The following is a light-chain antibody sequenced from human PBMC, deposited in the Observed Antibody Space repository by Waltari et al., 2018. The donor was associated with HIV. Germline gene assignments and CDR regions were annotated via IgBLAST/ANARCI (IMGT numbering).Light chain of an antibody. V-gene: IGKV1-27*01. CDR3: QNYDSAPVA. Sequence: DIQMSQAPSSLSVSVGDRVTITCRTSRDISNDLAWYQQKSGEVPKLLIYGASTLRSGVSSRFRGSGSGTEFTLTINGLQPEDVASYYCQNYDSAPVAFGQGTRLEI. J-gene: IGKJ5*01. CDR2: GAS. CDR1: RDISND.